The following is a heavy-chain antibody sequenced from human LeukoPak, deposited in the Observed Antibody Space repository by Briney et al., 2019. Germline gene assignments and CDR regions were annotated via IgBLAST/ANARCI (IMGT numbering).Heavy chain of an antibody. J-gene: IGHJ4*02. CDR2: INGNGGST. CDR3: ARDGSWSPLDY. D-gene: IGHD6-13*01. V-gene: IGHV3-23*01. CDR1: GFTSGCCA. Sequence: GGSLRLSCAASGFTSGCCAMSWVRQAPGKGLEWVSSINGNGGSTFYADSVKGRFTISRDNSKNTLYLQMNSLRAEDTAVYYCARDGSWSPLDYWGQGTLVTVSS.